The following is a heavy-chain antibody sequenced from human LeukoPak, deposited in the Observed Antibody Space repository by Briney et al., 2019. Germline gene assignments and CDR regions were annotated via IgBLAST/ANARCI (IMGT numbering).Heavy chain of an antibody. Sequence: SQTLSLTCTVSGGSISSGDYYWSWIRQPPGKGLEWIGYIYYSGSTYYNPSLKSRVTISVDTSKNQFSLKLSSVTAADTAVYYCARIPSSKVKYFDYWGQGTLVTVSS. J-gene: IGHJ4*02. V-gene: IGHV4-30-4*01. CDR3: ARIPSSKVKYFDY. CDR2: IYYSGST. D-gene: IGHD2-2*01. CDR1: GGSISSGDYY.